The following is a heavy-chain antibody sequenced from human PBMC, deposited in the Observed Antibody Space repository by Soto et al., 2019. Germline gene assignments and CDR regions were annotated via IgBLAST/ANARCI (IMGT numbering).Heavy chain of an antibody. CDR3: ARGPGGNYAFDI. CDR1: GFTFSSYW. Sequence: EVQLVESGGGLVQPGGSLRLSCAASGFTFSSYWMHWVRQAPGKGLVWVSRINSDGSSTSYADSVKGRFIISRDNAKNTLYLQMNSLRAEDTAVYYCARGPGGNYAFDIWGQGTMVTVSS. CDR2: INSDGSST. V-gene: IGHV3-74*01. J-gene: IGHJ3*02. D-gene: IGHD2-21*02.